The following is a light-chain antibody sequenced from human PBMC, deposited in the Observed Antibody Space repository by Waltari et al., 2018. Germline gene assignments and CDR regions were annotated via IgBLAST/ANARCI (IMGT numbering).Light chain of an antibody. V-gene: IGKV1-8*01. CDR2: ASS. CDR1: QGVGSY. Sequence: AIRLTQSPSSIAASTGDRVTITCRASQGVGSYLAWYQQKSGRAPKLLLYASSSLEAEVPSRFGGSGSGTDFTLTISCLQSEDFASYFCQQYYSYPVTFGQGTKVDI. J-gene: IGKJ1*01. CDR3: QQYYSYPVT.